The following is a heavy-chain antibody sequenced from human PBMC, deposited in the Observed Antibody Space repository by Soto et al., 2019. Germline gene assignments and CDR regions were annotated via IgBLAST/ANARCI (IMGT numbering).Heavy chain of an antibody. J-gene: IGHJ4*02. CDR2: IGGSGPTT. CDR3: ASKINDRQTPFAY. CDR1: GLTFSTYA. V-gene: IGHV3-23*01. D-gene: IGHD1-1*01. Sequence: GGSLRLSCAASGLTFSTYAMAWVRQAPGKGLEWVSIIGGSGPTTFYADSVKGRFTISRDTSKNTLFLQMNSLRAEDTAVYYCASKINDRQTPFAYWGQGTLVTVSS.